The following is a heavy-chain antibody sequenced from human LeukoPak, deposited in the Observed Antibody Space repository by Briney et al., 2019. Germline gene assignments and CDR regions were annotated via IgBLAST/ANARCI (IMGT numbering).Heavy chain of an antibody. CDR3: AKVGGYSPDYGDYAY. J-gene: IGHJ4*02. Sequence: PGGSLRLSCAASGFTFSSYAMSWVRQAPGKGLEWVSAISGSGGSTYYADSVKGRFTISRDNSKNTLYLQMNSLRAEDTAVYYCAKVGGYSPDYGDYAYWGQGTLVTVSS. CDR1: GFTFSSYA. D-gene: IGHD4-17*01. V-gene: IGHV3-23*01. CDR2: ISGSGGST.